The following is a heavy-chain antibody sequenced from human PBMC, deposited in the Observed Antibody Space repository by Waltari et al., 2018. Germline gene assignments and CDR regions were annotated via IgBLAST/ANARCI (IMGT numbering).Heavy chain of an antibody. CDR2: ITHSGRT. CDR1: GGSFHFYY. J-gene: IGHJ4*02. V-gene: IGHV4-34*01. Sequence: QVLLQQWGAGLLKPSETLSLTCAVYGGSFHFYYWRWIRQPPGEGLEWIGEITHSGRTNYNPSLKSRVSISVDTPNNQFSLKLTSVTAADTAAYYCARRGYCGIDCYSNYFDFWGQGTLVTVSS. D-gene: IGHD2-21*01. CDR3: ARRGYCGIDCYSNYFDF.